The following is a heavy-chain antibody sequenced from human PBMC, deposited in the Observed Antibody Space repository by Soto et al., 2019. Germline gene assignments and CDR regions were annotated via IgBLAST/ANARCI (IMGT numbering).Heavy chain of an antibody. Sequence: PXXTLSLTCTVSGGSITSYYWSWIRQPPGKGPECIGXNYYSRRTYYNPPLQSXXTVSVDTXXNQLSLTLRSVTAAETAVYYCARLGDYYQAFDYWAQGTLVTV. CDR1: GGSITSYY. CDR2: NYYSRRT. D-gene: IGHD3-22*01. CDR3: ARLGDYYQAFDY. J-gene: IGHJ4*01. V-gene: IGHV4-59*08.